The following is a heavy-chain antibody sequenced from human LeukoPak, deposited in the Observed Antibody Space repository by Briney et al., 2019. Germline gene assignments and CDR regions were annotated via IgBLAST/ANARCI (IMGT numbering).Heavy chain of an antibody. CDR2: ISSDGSST. Sequence: PGGSLRLSCAASGFAFRNHWMHWVRQTPGKGLVWVSRISSDGSSTTYADSVKGRFTISRDNAKNTLYLQMNNLRAEDTAMYYCARDQRVTGRPDIDYWGQGNPCVVSS. CDR1: GFAFRNHW. D-gene: IGHD6-6*01. CDR3: ARDQRVTGRPDIDY. V-gene: IGHV3-74*03. J-gene: IGHJ4*02.